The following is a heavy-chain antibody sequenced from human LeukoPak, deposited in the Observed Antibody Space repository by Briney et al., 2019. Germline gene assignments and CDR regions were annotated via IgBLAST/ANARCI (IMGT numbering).Heavy chain of an antibody. Sequence: GGSLRLSRAASGFSFSSYWMHWVRQAPGKGLMWVSRIDTDGSRTGYADYVKGRFTISRDNSKNTLYLQMNSLRAEDTAVYYCANSASGRGSFRSYAFDIWGQGTMVTVSS. CDR3: ANSASGRGSFRSYAFDI. CDR2: IDTDGSRT. CDR1: GFSFSSYW. V-gene: IGHV3-74*01. J-gene: IGHJ3*02. D-gene: IGHD2-15*01.